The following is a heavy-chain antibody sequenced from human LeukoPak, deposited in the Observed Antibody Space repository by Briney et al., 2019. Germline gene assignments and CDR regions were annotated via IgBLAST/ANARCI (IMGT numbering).Heavy chain of an antibody. CDR2: INPNSGVT. V-gene: IGHV1-2*02. D-gene: IGHD3-9*01. J-gene: IGHJ5*02. CDR1: GYTFTSYY. Sequence: ASVKVSCKASGYTFTSYYMHWVRQAPGQGLEWMGWINPNSGVTNYAQKFQGRVITTRDTSISTVYMDLSSLRSDDTALYYCARGGGFYNDYFDPWGQGTLVTVSS. CDR3: ARGGGFYNDYFDP.